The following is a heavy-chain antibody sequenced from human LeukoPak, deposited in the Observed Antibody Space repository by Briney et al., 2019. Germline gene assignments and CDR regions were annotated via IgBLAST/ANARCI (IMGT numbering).Heavy chain of an antibody. Sequence: PSETLSLTCTVSGGSISSSSYYWGWIRQPPGKGLEWVSAISGSGGSTYYADSVKGRFTISRDNSKNTLYLQMNSLRAEDTAVYYCAKACGLAGSDYFDYWGQGTLVTVSS. CDR2: ISGSGGST. J-gene: IGHJ4*02. CDR1: GGSISSSSYY. CDR3: AKACGLAGSDYFDY. V-gene: IGHV3-23*01. D-gene: IGHD6-13*01.